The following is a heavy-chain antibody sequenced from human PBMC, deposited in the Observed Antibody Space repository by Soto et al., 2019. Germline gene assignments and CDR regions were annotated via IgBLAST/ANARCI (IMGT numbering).Heavy chain of an antibody. V-gene: IGHV1-18*01. CDR3: ATVSSSGWYPPRPYYFDY. J-gene: IGHJ4*02. Sequence: ASVNVSFKASGYTFTSYGISWVRQAPGQGLELMGWISAYNGNTNYAQKLQGRVTMTTDTSTSTAYLELRRLRSEETAVYYCATVSSSGWYPPRPYYFDYLGQGALVTVS. D-gene: IGHD6-13*01. CDR1: GYTFTSYG. CDR2: ISAYNGNT.